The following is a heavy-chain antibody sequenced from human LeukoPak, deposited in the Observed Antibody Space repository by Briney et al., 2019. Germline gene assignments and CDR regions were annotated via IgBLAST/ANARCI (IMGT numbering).Heavy chain of an antibody. J-gene: IGHJ4*02. CDR3: ARSEGYRHFDY. V-gene: IGHV1-46*01. Sequence: ASVKVSCKASGYTFTGYYMHWVRQAPGQGLEWMGIINPSGGSTSYAQKFQGRVTVTRDMSTSTVYMELSSLRSEDTAVYYCARSEGYRHFDYWGQGTLVTVSS. CDR2: INPSGGST. D-gene: IGHD2-15*01. CDR1: GYTFTGYY.